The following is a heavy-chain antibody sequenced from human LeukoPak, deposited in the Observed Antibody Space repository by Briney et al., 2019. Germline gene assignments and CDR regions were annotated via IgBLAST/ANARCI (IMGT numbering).Heavy chain of an antibody. CDR3: ARERTYIGAAGTYYFDY. Sequence: ETLSLTCSVSGGSISGYYWSWIRQPAGKGLEWIGRIYSSGSTNYNPSLKSRVTMSVDTSKNQFSLKLSSVTAADTAIYYCARERTYIGAAGTYYFDYWGQGTLVTVSS. CDR1: GGSISGYY. J-gene: IGHJ4*02. V-gene: IGHV4-4*07. D-gene: IGHD6-13*01. CDR2: IYSSGST.